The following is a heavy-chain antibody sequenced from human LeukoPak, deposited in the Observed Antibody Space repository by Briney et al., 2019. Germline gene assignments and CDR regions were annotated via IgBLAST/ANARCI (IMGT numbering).Heavy chain of an antibody. D-gene: IGHD5-12*01. V-gene: IGHV3-9*01. J-gene: IGHJ3*01. Sequence: GGSLRLSCAASGFTFDDYAMHWVRQAPGKGLEWVSGISWNSGSIGYADSVKGRFTISRDNAKNSLYLQMNSLGAEDTALYYCAKDLARSGYAPDASDFWGQGTMVTVSS. CDR3: AKDLARSGYAPDASDF. CDR2: ISWNSGSI. CDR1: GFTFDDYA.